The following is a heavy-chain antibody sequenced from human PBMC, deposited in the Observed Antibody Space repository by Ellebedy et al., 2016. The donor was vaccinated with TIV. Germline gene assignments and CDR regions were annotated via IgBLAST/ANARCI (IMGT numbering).Heavy chain of an antibody. CDR2: INHSGST. CDR1: GGSFSGYY. J-gene: IGHJ4*02. D-gene: IGHD2-2*01. Sequence: GSLRLXXAVYGGSFSGYYWSWIRQPPGKGLEWIGEINHSGSTNYNPSLKSRVTISVDTSKNQFSLKLSSVTAADTAVYYCARVSSTSVLDYWGQGTLVTVSS. V-gene: IGHV4-34*01. CDR3: ARVSSTSVLDY.